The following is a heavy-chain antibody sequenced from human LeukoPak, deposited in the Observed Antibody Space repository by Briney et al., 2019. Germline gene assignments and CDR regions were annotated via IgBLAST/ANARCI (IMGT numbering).Heavy chain of an antibody. CDR1: GFTFSNAW. D-gene: IGHD3-10*01. J-gene: IGHJ4*02. CDR2: IKGKTDGGTT. V-gene: IGHV3-15*01. Sequence: GGSLRLSCAASGFTFSNAWMSWVRQAPGKGLEWVGRIKGKTDGGTTDYAAPVKGRFTISRDDSKNTLYLQMNSLKTEDTAVYYCTTATILLWFGELAYWGQGTLVTVSS. CDR3: TTATILLWFGELAY.